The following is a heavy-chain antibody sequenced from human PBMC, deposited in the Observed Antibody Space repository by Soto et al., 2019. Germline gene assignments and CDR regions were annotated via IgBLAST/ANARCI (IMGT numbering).Heavy chain of an antibody. D-gene: IGHD3-22*01. J-gene: IGHJ4*02. Sequence: PGGSLRLSCAASGFTFSSYAMSWVRQAPGKGLEWVSAISGSGGSTYYADSVKGRFTISRDNSKNTLYLQMNSLRAEDTAVYYCAKAQLPPEQLYYYDGSGQFEYYFDYWGQGTLVTVSS. CDR2: ISGSGGST. V-gene: IGHV3-23*01. CDR1: GFTFSSYA. CDR3: AKAQLPPEQLYYYDGSGQFEYYFDY.